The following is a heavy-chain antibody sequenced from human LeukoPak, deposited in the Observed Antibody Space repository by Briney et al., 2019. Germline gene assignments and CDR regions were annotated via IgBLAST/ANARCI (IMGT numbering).Heavy chain of an antibody. CDR3: ARGPLVNFWSGYYYFDY. J-gene: IGHJ4*02. CDR1: GGSISSGGYY. V-gene: IGHV4-31*03. D-gene: IGHD3-3*01. CDR2: IYYSGST. Sequence: PSQILSLTCTVSGGSISSGGYYWSWIRQHPGKGLEWIGYIYYSGSTYYNPSLKSRVTISVDTSKNQFSLKLSSVTAADTAVYYCARGPLVNFWSGYYYFDYWGQGTLVTVSS.